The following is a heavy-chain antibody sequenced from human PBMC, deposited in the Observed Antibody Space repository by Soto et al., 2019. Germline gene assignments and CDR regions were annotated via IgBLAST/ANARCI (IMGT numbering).Heavy chain of an antibody. CDR2: ISYDASNK. D-gene: IGHD6-13*01. J-gene: IGHJ4*02. Sequence: QVQLVESGGGVVQPGRSLRLSCAASGFTFSSYAMHWVRQAPGKGLEWVAVISYDASNKYYADSVKGRFTISRDNSKNARYLQMNSLRAEDTAVYYCARGYSSSSAAFDYWGQGTLVTVSS. V-gene: IGHV3-30-3*01. CDR3: ARGYSSSSAAFDY. CDR1: GFTFSSYA.